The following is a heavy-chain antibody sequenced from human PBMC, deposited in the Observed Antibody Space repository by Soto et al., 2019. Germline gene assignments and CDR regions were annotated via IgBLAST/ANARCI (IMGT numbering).Heavy chain of an antibody. CDR1: GFTFSSYA. V-gene: IGHV3-23*01. CDR3: ANLYDYSNYAADYYMEV. CDR2: ISGSGGST. D-gene: IGHD4-4*01. Sequence: PGGSLRLSCAASGFTFSSYAMSWVRQAPGKGLEWVSAISGSGGSTYYADSVKRRFTISRDNSKNTLYLQMNSLRAEDTAVYYCANLYDYSNYAADYYMEVWGKGTTVTVSS. J-gene: IGHJ6*03.